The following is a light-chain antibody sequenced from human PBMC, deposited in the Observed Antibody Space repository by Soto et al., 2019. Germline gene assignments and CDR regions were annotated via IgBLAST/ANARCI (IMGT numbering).Light chain of an antibody. CDR2: GAS. CDR1: QSVRTK. Sequence: ETLMTQSPATLSVSPGERATLSCRASQSVRTKLAWYQQKPGQAPRILIYGASSRDTGIPARFSGRVSGTDFTLTISGLEPEDFEVYYCQQYGSSPATFGQGTKVDIK. CDR3: QQYGSSPAT. J-gene: IGKJ1*01. V-gene: IGKV3-20*01.